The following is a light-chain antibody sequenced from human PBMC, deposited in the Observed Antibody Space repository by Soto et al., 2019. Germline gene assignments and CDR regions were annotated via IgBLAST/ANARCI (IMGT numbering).Light chain of an antibody. CDR2: QDT. J-gene: IGLJ1*01. Sequence: SYELTQPPSVSVSPGQTASITCSGDKLGDKFASWFQQKPGQSPVLVIYQDTKRPSGIPERFSGSNSGNTATLTISGTQAMDEADYYCQAWDISTGGVFGTGTKVTVL. CDR3: QAWDISTGGV. CDR1: KLGDKF. V-gene: IGLV3-1*01.